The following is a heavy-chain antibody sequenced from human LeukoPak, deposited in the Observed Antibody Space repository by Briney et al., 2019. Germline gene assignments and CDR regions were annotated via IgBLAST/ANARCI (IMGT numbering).Heavy chain of an antibody. J-gene: IGHJ4*02. CDR2: IYYSGGT. CDR3: AGAALGRYFDWLRPLDY. V-gene: IGHV4-30-4*01. Sequence: PSETLSLTCTVSGGSISSGDYYWSWIRQPPGKGLEWIGYIYYSGGTYYNPSLKSRVTISVDTSKNQFSLKLSSVTAADTAVYYCAGAALGRYFDWLRPLDYWGQGTLVTVSS. D-gene: IGHD3-9*01. CDR1: GGSISSGDYY.